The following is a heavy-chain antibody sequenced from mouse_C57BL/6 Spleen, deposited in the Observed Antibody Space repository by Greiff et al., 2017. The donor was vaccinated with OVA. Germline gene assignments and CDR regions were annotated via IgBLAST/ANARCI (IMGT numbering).Heavy chain of an antibody. J-gene: IGHJ4*01. CDR1: GYTFTSYW. Sequence: EVQRVESGTVLARPGASVKMSCKTSGYTFTSYWMHWVKQRPGQGLEWIGAIYPGNSDTSYNQKFKGKAKLTAVTSASTAYMELSSRTHEDSAVYYCTRQVTTPYYYAMDYWGQGTSVTVSS. CDR3: TRQVTTPYYYAMDY. D-gene: IGHD2-3*01. CDR2: IYPGNSDT. V-gene: IGHV1-5*01.